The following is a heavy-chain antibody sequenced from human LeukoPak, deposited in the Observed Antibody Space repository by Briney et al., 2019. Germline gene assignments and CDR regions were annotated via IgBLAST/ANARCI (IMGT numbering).Heavy chain of an antibody. CDR2: TSCGGNN. V-gene: IGHV4-39*07. J-gene: IGHJ6*03. D-gene: IGHD3-3*01. Sequence: SETLSLTCTVSGGSISSSSYCWGWVRQPPGKGLEWIGSTSCGGNNFYNPSLKSRVTTSVDTSKNQFSLELSSVTAADTAAYYCARDGGKYYMDVWGKGTTVTVSS. CDR1: GGSISSSSYC. CDR3: ARDGGKYYMDV.